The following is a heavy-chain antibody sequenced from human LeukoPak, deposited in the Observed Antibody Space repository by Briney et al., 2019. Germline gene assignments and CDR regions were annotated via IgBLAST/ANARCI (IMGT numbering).Heavy chain of an antibody. CDR1: GLTFSSSA. J-gene: IGHJ4*02. CDR2: ISGSGYVT. Sequence: GGSLRLSCAASGLTFSSSAMSWVRQAPGKGLEWVSSISGSGYVTYYADSVKGRFTLSRDNFENTLYLRMDSLRAEDTAVYYCAINGSSWYDYWGQGTLVTVSS. V-gene: IGHV3-23*01. CDR3: AINGSSWYDY. D-gene: IGHD6-13*01.